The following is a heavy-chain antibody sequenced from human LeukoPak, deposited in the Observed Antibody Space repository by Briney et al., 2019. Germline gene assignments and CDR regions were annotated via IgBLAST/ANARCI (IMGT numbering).Heavy chain of an antibody. Sequence: PSETRSLTCTVSGDSISSSSYYWGWIRQPPGKGLEWIGSIYYSGSTYSNPSLKSRVTISVDTSKNQFSLKLSSVTAADTAVYYCARRGDFGVVPTYYFDYWGQGTLVTVSS. V-gene: IGHV4-39*01. CDR1: GDSISSSSYY. J-gene: IGHJ4*02. CDR3: ARRGDFGVVPTYYFDY. D-gene: IGHD3-3*01. CDR2: IYYSGST.